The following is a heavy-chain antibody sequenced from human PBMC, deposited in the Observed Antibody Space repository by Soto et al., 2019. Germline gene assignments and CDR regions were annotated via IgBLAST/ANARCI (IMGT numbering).Heavy chain of an antibody. CDR2: INAGNGNT. Sequence: VSARVSCKAAGYTFTSCGMHCVQKAPGQRLEWMGWINAGNGNTKYSQKFQGRVTITRDTSASTAYMELSSLRSEDTAVYYCARAGYSSSFRSTMDVWAQGTTVTVSS. J-gene: IGHJ6*02. V-gene: IGHV1-3*01. CDR3: ARAGYSSSFRSTMDV. CDR1: GYTFTSCG. D-gene: IGHD6-6*01.